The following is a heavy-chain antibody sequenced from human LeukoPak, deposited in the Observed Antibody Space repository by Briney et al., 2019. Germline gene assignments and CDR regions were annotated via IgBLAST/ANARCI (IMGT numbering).Heavy chain of an antibody. Sequence: GGSLRLSCAASGFTFSDSDIHWVRQASGKGLEWVGRVTTKRSNYATAYTASVKGRFTISRHDSENTAYLQMNSLKTEDTALYYCTTYRSGHYWGQGTLVTVSS. V-gene: IGHV3-73*01. D-gene: IGHD6-19*01. CDR1: GFTFSDSD. CDR2: VTTKRSNYAT. J-gene: IGHJ4*02. CDR3: TTYRSGHY.